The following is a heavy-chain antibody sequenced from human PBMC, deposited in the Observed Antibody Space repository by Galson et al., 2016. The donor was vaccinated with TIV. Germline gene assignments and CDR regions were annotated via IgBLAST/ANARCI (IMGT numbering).Heavy chain of an antibody. CDR2: IYSDGTI. CDR1: GFIVNTNC. D-gene: IGHD1-26*01. CDR3: AREGGSYFDY. J-gene: IGHJ4*02. Sequence: LRLSCAGSGFIVNTNCMGWVRQAPGEGLEWVSVIYSDGTIYYADSLQGRFTVSRDNSKNTLYLQMRSLSPEDTAVYYCAREGGSYFDYWGRGTLVTVSS. V-gene: IGHV3-66*02.